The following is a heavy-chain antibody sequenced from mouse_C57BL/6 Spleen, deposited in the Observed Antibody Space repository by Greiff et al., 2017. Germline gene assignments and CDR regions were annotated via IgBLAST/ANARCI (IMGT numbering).Heavy chain of an antibody. J-gene: IGHJ4*01. V-gene: IGHV1-52*01. Sequence: QVQLQQPGAELVRPGSSVKLSCKASGYTFTSYWMHWVKQRPIQGLEWIGNIDPSDSETNYNQKFKDKATLTVDKSSSTAYMQLSSLTSEGSAVYYCGRGAMDYWGKGATVTVSS. CDR2: IDPSDSET. CDR1: GYTFTSYW. CDR3: GRGAMDY.